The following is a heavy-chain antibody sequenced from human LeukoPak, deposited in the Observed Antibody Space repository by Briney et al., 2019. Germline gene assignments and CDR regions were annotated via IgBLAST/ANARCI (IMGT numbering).Heavy chain of an antibody. D-gene: IGHD3-22*01. J-gene: IGHJ4*02. CDR2: INPNSGGT. V-gene: IGHV1-2*02. CDR3: AKYYYDSYEGYYFDY. Sequence: GASMKVSCKASGYTFTGSYMHWVRQAPGQGLEWMGWINPNSGGTNYAQKFQGRVTMTRDTSISTAYMELSRLKSDDTAFYYCAKYYYDSYEGYYFDYWGQGTLVTVSS. CDR1: GYTFTGSY.